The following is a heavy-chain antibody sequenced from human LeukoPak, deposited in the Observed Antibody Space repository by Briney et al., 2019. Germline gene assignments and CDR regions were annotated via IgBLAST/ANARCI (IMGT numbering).Heavy chain of an antibody. CDR1: GYTFNTDG. D-gene: IGHD6-19*01. CDR3: GRAPQYLSGWPWVHDS. Sequence: ASVKVSCKASGYTFNTDGVSWVRQAPGQGLEWMGWISAYNGNTKYARKFQDRVTMTTSTSTAYLELRSLRSDDTAVYYCGRAPQYLSGWPWVHDSWGQGTLVTVSS. CDR2: ISAYNGNT. J-gene: IGHJ4*02. V-gene: IGHV1-18*01.